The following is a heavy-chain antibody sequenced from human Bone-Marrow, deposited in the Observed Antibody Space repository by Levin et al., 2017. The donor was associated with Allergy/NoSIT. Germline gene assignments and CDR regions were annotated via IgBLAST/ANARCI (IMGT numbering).Heavy chain of an antibody. CDR2: INHSGST. CDR1: GGSFSGYY. V-gene: IGHV4-34*01. CDR3: ARGRSATVTMYYGMDV. J-gene: IGHJ6*02. D-gene: IGHD4-17*01. Sequence: SETLSLTCAVYGGSFSGYYWSWIRQPPGKGLEWIGEINHSGSTNYNPSLKSRVTISVDTSKNQFSLKLSSVTAADTAVYYCARGRSATVTMYYGMDVWGQGTTVTVSS.